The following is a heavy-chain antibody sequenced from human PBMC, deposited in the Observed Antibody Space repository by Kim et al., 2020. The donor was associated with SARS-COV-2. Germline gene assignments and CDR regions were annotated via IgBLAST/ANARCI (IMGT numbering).Heavy chain of an antibody. J-gene: IGHJ4*02. Sequence: SETLSLTCTVSGGSISSSSYYWGWIRQPPGKGLEWIGSIYYSGSTYYNPSLKSRVTISVDTSKNQFSLKLSSVTAADTAVYYCATRTPYDILTGYYSYYFDYWGQGTLVTVSS. V-gene: IGHV4-39*01. CDR1: GGSISSSSYY. D-gene: IGHD3-9*01. CDR2: IYYSGST. CDR3: ATRTPYDILTGYYSYYFDY.